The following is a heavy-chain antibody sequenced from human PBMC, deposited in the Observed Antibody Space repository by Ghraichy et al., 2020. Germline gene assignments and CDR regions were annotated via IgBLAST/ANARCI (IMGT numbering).Heavy chain of an antibody. V-gene: IGHV6-1*01. CDR2: TYYRSKWYN. CDR1: GDSVSSNSAA. J-gene: IGHJ6*02. Sequence: SQTLSLTCAISGDSVSSNSAAWNWIRQSPSRGLEWLGRTYYRSKWYNDYAVSVKSRITINPDTSKNQFSLQLNSVTPEDTAVYYCALSYYGSGRHYYYYGMDVWGQGTTVTVSS. D-gene: IGHD3-10*01. CDR3: ALSYYGSGRHYYYYGMDV.